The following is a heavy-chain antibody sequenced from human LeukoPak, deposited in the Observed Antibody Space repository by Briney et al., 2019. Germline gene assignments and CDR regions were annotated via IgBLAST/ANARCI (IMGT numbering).Heavy chain of an antibody. CDR2: ISGSGDST. J-gene: IGHJ6*03. CDR3: AKTIDYYYYYMDV. D-gene: IGHD3-3*01. CDR1: GFTFISYA. Sequence: GGSLRLSCAASGFTFISYAMTWVRQAPGKGLQWVSAISGSGDSTHYADSVKGRFTISRDNSKNTLYLQMNSLRAEDTAVYCCAKTIDYYYYYMDVWGKGTTVTVSS. V-gene: IGHV3-23*01.